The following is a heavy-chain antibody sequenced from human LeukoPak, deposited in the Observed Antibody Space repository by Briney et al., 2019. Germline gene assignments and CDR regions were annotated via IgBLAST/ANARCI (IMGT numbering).Heavy chain of an antibody. CDR3: ARDNQDIVGAHGATFDY. Sequence: ASVKVSCKASGGTLSSYAISWVRQAPGQGLEWMGGIIPIFGTANYAQKFQGRVTITADESTSTAYMELSSLRSEDTAVYYCARDNQDIVGAHGATFDYWGQGTLVTVSS. J-gene: IGHJ4*02. CDR1: GGTLSSYA. D-gene: IGHD1-26*01. CDR2: IIPIFGTA. V-gene: IGHV1-69*13.